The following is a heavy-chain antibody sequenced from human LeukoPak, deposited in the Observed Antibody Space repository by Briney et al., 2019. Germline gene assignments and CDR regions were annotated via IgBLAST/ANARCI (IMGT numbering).Heavy chain of an antibody. D-gene: IGHD2/OR15-2a*01. CDR2: IYFTGTA. CDR3: ARIDGDY. Sequence: SETLSLTCTVSGTSLSPFHWTWFRQPAGQRLEWIGLIYFTGTATLNPSLRSRVAMSVDLAKNQLFLKLASMTGADTAMYYCARIDGDYWGQGTLVSVSS. V-gene: IGHV4-4*07. J-gene: IGHJ4*02. CDR1: GTSLSPFH.